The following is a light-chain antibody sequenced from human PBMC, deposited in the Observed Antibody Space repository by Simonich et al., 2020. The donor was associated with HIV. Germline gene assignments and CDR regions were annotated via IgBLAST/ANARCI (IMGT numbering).Light chain of an antibody. V-gene: IGKV1-39*01. CDR3: QQSYSTPRT. CDR1: QSISSY. J-gene: IGKJ1*01. Sequence: DIQMTQSPSSLSASVGDRVTITCRASQSISSYLSWYQQKPGKDPKLLIYAASSLQSGVPSRFSGSGSGTDFTLTISSLQPEDFATYFCQQSYSTPRTFGQGTKVEIK. CDR2: AAS.